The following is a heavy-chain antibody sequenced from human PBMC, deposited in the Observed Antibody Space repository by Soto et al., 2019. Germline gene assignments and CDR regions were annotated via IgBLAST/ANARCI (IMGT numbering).Heavy chain of an antibody. V-gene: IGHV4-59*11. J-gene: IGHJ5*02. CDR2: TYYSGNA. D-gene: IGHD3-9*01. CDR1: GASTSSHW. CDR3: ARGHFDWTQREIWFDP. Sequence: TLSVTCTVSGASTSSHWWTWIRPPPGKGLEWIAYTYYSGNANYNPSLKSRVTISVDTSKNQFSLRLSSVTAADTAMYYCARGHFDWTQREIWFDPWAQGAQVTGSS.